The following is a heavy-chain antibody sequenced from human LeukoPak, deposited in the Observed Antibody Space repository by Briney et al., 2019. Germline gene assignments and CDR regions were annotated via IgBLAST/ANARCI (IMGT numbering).Heavy chain of an antibody. D-gene: IGHD1-26*01. CDR3: ARPLGVGATRMGFDI. CDR1: GYTFTSYY. Sequence: ASVKVSCKASGYTFTSYYMHWVRQAPGQGLEWMGIINPSGGSTSYAQKFQGRVTMTRDMSTSTVYMELSSLRSEDTAVYYCARPLGVGATRMGFDIWGQGTMVTVSS. J-gene: IGHJ3*02. CDR2: INPSGGST. V-gene: IGHV1-46*01.